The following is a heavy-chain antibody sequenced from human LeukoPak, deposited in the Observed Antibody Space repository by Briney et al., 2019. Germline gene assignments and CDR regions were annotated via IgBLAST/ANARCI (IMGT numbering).Heavy chain of an antibody. CDR1: GGSIRSSYYC. D-gene: IGHD3-10*01. J-gene: IGHJ4*02. Sequence: SETLSLTCTVSGGSIRSSYYCWGWLRQPPGKGLEWIGSIYDSGSTYYNPSLKSRVTISVDTSKNQFSLKLNSVTAADTAVYYCARSNPARFGELPLDYWGQGTLVTVSS. CDR3: ARSNPARFGELPLDY. V-gene: IGHV4-39*01. CDR2: IYDSGST.